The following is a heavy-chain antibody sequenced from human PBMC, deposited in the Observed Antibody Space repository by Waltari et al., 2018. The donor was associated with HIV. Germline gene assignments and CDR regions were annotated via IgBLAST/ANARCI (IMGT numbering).Heavy chain of an antibody. CDR3: VRDDPGYGPIDY. D-gene: IGHD3-10*01. V-gene: IGHV3-21*04. CDR1: GLEFRHYS. Sequence: LVESGGGVVKTGESLRLTCEASGLEFRHYSLNWVRQSPVRGLVGGAAIGSDSNEKNDVESGRGRVVISRDDAKRCVYLEIDSLREEDTARYFCVRDDPGYGPIDYWGQGTLVIV. J-gene: IGHJ4*02. CDR2: IGSDSNEK.